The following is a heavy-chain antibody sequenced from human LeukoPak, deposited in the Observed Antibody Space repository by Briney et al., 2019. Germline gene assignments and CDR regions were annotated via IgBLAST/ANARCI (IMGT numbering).Heavy chain of an antibody. CDR3: ARGGEVTVRPRYFDL. CDR1: GGSISTYY. J-gene: IGHJ2*01. CDR2: IYYTGST. V-gene: IGHV4-59*01. D-gene: IGHD6-6*01. Sequence: PETLSLTCTVSGGSISTYYWSWIRQPPGKGLEWIGYIYYTGSTNYNPSLKSRVIISVDTSKNQFSLKVTSVTAADTAVYYCARGGEVTVRPRYFDLWGRGTLVTVSS.